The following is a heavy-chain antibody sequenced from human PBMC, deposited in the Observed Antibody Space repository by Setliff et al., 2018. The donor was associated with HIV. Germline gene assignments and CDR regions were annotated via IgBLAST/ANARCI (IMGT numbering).Heavy chain of an antibody. CDR1: GDLISSYY. Sequence: SETLSLTCTLSGDLISSYYWSWIRQPPGKGLEWIGYVNYGGNNDYHPSLESRVTISLDTSKNQLSLKLTSVTAADTAVYYCARRDGYSLVYWGQGTLVTVSS. CDR3: ARRDGYSLVY. D-gene: IGHD5-18*01. V-gene: IGHV4-59*12. J-gene: IGHJ4*02. CDR2: VNYGGNN.